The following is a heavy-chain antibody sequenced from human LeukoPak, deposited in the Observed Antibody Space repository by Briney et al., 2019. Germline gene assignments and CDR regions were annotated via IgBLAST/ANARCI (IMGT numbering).Heavy chain of an antibody. J-gene: IGHJ4*02. CDR3: ARGSFGHFDR. V-gene: IGHV4-4*07. Sequence: PSETLSLTCSVSGGSINDYYWNWIRQPAGKGLEWIGRFYSSGGTYYDPSPKSPVSISVDKSKNQFSLKLSSVTAADTAVYYCARGSFGHFDRWGQGTLVTVSS. CDR1: GGSINDYY. D-gene: IGHD5-18*01. CDR2: FYSSGGT.